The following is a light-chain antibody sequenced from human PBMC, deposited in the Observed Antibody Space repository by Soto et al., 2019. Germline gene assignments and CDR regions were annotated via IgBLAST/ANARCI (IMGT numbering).Light chain of an antibody. V-gene: IGKV3-20*01. J-gene: IGKJ4*01. Sequence: FVLTQSPGTLSLSPGERATLSCRASQTVSNNYLAWYQQKPGQAPRLLIYDASSRATGIPDRFSGGGSGTEFTLTISRLESEDFAVYYCQQFSSYPLTFGGGTKVDI. CDR1: QTVSNNY. CDR3: QQFSSYPLT. CDR2: DAS.